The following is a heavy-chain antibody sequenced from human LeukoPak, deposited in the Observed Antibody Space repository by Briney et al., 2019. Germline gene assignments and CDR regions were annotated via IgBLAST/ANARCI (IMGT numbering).Heavy chain of an antibody. D-gene: IGHD3-10*01. CDR2: INHSGST. Sequence: SETLSLTCAVYGGSFSGYYWSWIRQPPGKGLEWIGEINHSGSTNYNPSLKSRVTTSVDTSKNQFSLKLSSVTAADTAVYYCARYYGSGSHWFDPWGQGTLVTVSS. J-gene: IGHJ5*02. CDR3: ARYYGSGSHWFDP. CDR1: GGSFSGYY. V-gene: IGHV4-34*01.